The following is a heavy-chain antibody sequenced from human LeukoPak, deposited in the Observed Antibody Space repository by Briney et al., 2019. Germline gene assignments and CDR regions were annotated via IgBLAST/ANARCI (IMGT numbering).Heavy chain of an antibody. CDR1: GFTFNSYA. CDR2: ISGNGGST. Sequence: GGSLRLSCAASGFTFNSYAMTWVRQAPGKGLEWVSTISGNGGSTYYTDSVKGRFTISRDNSKNTLYLQMNSLRAEDTASYYFAKDLRVIVVTYYMDVWGKGNTVTVSS. CDR3: AKDLRVIVVTYYMDV. D-gene: IGHD2-2*01. J-gene: IGHJ6*03. V-gene: IGHV3-23*01.